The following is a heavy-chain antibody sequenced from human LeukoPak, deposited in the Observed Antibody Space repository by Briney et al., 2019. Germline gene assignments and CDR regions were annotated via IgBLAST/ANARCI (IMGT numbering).Heavy chain of an antibody. CDR3: AKDRGGYKGFDY. Sequence: GGSLRLSCAASGFTFAGYTMHWVRHAPGKALEWVSLINWDGDNTYYADSVKGRFTISRDNSKNSLYLQMNGLRSEDTALYYCAKDRGGYKGFDYWGQGTLVTVSS. V-gene: IGHV3-43*01. CDR2: INWDGDNT. CDR1: GFTFAGYT. J-gene: IGHJ4*02. D-gene: IGHD5-24*01.